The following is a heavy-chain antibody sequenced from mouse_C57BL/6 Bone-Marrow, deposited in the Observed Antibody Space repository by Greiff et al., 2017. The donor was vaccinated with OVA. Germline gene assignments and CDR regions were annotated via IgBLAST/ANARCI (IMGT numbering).Heavy chain of an antibody. D-gene: IGHD2-2*01. CDR3: ARSERLRDYFDY. CDR1: GYTFPDYY. V-gene: IGHV1-76*01. CDR2: IYPGSGNI. Sequence: VQLQPSWAELVRPGASVKLSCKASGYTFPDYYISWVKQRPGQGLEWIARIYPGSGNIYYNEKFKGKATLTAEKSSSTAYMHLSRLTSDDSAVYFCARSERLRDYFDYWGQGTTLTVSS. J-gene: IGHJ2*01.